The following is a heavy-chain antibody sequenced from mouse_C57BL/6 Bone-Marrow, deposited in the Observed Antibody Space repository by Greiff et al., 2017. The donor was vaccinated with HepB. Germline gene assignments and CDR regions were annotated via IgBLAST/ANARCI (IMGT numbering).Heavy chain of an antibody. CDR3: ARRAYYSKSYWYFDV. CDR2: INPSSGYT. J-gene: IGHJ1*03. D-gene: IGHD2-5*01. V-gene: IGHV1-4*01. Sequence: VQLRQSGAELARPGASVKMSCKASGYTFTSYTMHWVKQRPGQGLEWIGYINPSSGYTKYNQKFKDKATLTADKSSSTAYMQLSSLTSEDSAVYYCARRAYYSKSYWYFDVWGTGTTVTVSS. CDR1: GYTFTSYT.